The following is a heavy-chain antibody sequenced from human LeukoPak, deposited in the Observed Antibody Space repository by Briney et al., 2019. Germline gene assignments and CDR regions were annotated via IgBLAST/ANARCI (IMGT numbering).Heavy chain of an antibody. J-gene: IGHJ4*02. CDR3: ASGRSSTSGQFDY. V-gene: IGHV4-39*01. CDR2: IYYSGST. D-gene: IGHD2-2*01. Sequence: PSETLSLTCTVSGGSISSSSYEWGWIRQPGGKGLEWIGSIYYSGSTYYHPSLKSRVTISVDTSNNQVSLKLSSVTAADTAVYYCASGRSSTSGQFDYWGQGTLVTVSS. CDR1: GGSISSSSYE.